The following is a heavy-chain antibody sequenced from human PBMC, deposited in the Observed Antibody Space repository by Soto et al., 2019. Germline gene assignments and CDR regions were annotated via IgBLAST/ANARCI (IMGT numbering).Heavy chain of an antibody. V-gene: IGHV3-23*01. CDR1: GFTFSSYA. CDR2: ISGSGGST. D-gene: IGHD1-26*01. J-gene: IGHJ4*02. Sequence: EVQLLVSGGGLVQPGGSLRLSCAASGFTFSSYAMRWVRQAPGKGLEWVSAISGSGGSTYYADSVKGRFTVSRDTSKNTLYLQMNSLRAEDTAVYYCARRGSGSYYDYWGQGTLVTVSS. CDR3: ARRGSGSYYDY.